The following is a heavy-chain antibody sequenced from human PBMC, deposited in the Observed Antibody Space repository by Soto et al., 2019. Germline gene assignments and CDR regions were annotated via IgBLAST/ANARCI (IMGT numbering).Heavy chain of an antibody. J-gene: IGHJ4*02. CDR1: GGSISSGDYY. CDR2: IYYSGST. Sequence: SETLSLTCTVSGGSISSGDYYWSWIRQPPGKGLEWIGYIYYSGSTYYNPSLKSRVTISVDTSKNQFSLKLSSVTAADTAVYYCARDSIAAAGSPFFDYWGQGTLVTVSS. D-gene: IGHD6-13*01. V-gene: IGHV4-30-4*01. CDR3: ARDSIAAAGSPFFDY.